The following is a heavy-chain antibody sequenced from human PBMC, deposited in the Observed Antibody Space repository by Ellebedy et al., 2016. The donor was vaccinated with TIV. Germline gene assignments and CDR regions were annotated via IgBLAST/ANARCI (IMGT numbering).Heavy chain of an antibody. CDR1: GGSFSGYY. CDR3: ARKPIGYYYGMDV. Sequence: SETLSLXCAVYGGSFSGYYWSWIRQPPGKGLEWIGEINHSGSTNYNPSLKSRVTISVDTSKNQFSLKLSSVTAADTAVYYCARKPIGYYYGMDVWGQGTTVTVSS. V-gene: IGHV4-34*01. D-gene: IGHD2-21*01. J-gene: IGHJ6*02. CDR2: INHSGST.